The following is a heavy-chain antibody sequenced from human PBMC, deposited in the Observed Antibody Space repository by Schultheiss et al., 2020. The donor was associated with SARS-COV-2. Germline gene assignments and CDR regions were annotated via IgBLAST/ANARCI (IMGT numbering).Heavy chain of an antibody. V-gene: IGHV1-8*02. D-gene: IGHD5-18*01. CDR2: MNPNSGNT. CDR3: ARVNTAMVTWDY. CDR1: GGTFSSYT. J-gene: IGHJ4*02. Sequence: ASVKVSCKASGGTFSSYTINWVRQATGQGLEWMGWMNPNSGNTGYAQKFQGRVTMTRNTSISTAYMELSSLRSEDTAVYYCARVNTAMVTWDYWGQGTLVTVSS.